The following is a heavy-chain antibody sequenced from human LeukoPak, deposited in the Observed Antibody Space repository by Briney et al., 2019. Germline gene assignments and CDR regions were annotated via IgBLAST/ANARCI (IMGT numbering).Heavy chain of an antibody. CDR3: ARGLSEGDDDY. D-gene: IGHD2-21*02. Sequence: PSETLSLTCTVSGGSISSYYWSWIRQPPGKGLEWIGYIYYSGNTNYNPSLKSRVTISVDTSKNQFSLKLSSVTAADTAVYYCARGLSEGDDDYWGQGTLVTVSS. V-gene: IGHV4-59*01. J-gene: IGHJ4*02. CDR1: GGSISSYY. CDR2: IYYSGNT.